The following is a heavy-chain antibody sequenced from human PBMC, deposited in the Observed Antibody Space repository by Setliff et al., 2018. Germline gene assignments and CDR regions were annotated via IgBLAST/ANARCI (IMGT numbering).Heavy chain of an antibody. CDR3: ARFGGSASVARFSPPI. V-gene: IGHV4-61*09. Sequence: PSETLSLTCSVSGASISSGSNYWSWIRQPAGKGVEWIGHILSSGGTNYDPSLKNRVSIFVDTSDNQFSLNLRFVTAADTAVYYCARFGGSASVARFSPPIWGPGSLVTVSS. D-gene: IGHD3-10*01. J-gene: IGHJ4*02. CDR1: GASISSGSNY. CDR2: ILSSGGT.